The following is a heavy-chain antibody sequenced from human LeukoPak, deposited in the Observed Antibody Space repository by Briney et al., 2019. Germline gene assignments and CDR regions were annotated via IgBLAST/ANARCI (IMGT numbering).Heavy chain of an antibody. D-gene: IGHD5-18*01. J-gene: IGHJ4*02. Sequence: GGSLRLSCAASGFTFSSYWMSWVRQAPGKGLEWVANIKQDGSEKYYVDSVKGRFTISRDNAKNSLYLQMNGLRAEDTAVYYCARDPVDTAMDPYFDYWGQGTLVTVSS. CDR3: ARDPVDTAMDPYFDY. CDR2: IKQDGSEK. CDR1: GFTFSSYW. V-gene: IGHV3-7*01.